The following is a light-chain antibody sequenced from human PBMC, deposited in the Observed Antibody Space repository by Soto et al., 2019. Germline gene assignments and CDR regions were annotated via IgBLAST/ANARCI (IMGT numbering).Light chain of an antibody. CDR3: QQRSNWLLT. Sequence: EMVLAKSPATLSLSPGERATLSCTASQSVSSNLAWYQQKPGQAPRLLIYDASNRATGIPARFSGSGSGTDFTLTISSLEPEDFAVYYCQQRSNWLLTFGGGTKVEIK. J-gene: IGKJ4*01. CDR1: QSVSSN. V-gene: IGKV3-11*01. CDR2: DAS.